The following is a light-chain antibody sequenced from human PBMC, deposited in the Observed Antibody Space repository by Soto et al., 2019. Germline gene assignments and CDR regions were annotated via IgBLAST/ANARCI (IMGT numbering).Light chain of an antibody. J-gene: IGLJ1*01. CDR3: CSYTTSTTYV. Sequence: QSVLAQPASVSGSPGQSITISCTGTVSDVGGYDSVSWYQQHPGRAPKLIIYGVNNRPSGVSNRFSASESADTASLTISGLQAEDEANYYCCSYTTSTTYVFGTGTKVTVL. CDR1: VSDVGGYDS. CDR2: GVN. V-gene: IGLV2-14*03.